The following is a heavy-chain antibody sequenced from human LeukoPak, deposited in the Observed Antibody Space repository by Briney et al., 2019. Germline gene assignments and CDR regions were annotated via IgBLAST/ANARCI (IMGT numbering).Heavy chain of an antibody. Sequence: GGSLRLSCVASGFTFSTSGMHWVRQAPGRGLEWVAVMSSDASPKYYADSVEGRFTISRDNFKNTLYLQMSSLRAEDTAVYYCAKQFGSSSLFDYWGQGTLVTVSS. D-gene: IGHD6-6*01. CDR1: GFTFSTSG. CDR3: AKQFGSSSLFDY. CDR2: MSSDASPK. J-gene: IGHJ4*02. V-gene: IGHV3-30*18.